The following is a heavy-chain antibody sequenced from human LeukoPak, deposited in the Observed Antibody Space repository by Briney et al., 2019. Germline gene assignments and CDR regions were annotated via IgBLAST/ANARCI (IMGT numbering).Heavy chain of an antibody. CDR3: AKHYMGSSYNHGLDC. J-gene: IGHJ4*02. CDR2: IYYSGST. CDR1: GGSISSSSYY. D-gene: IGHD3-10*01. V-gene: IGHV4-39*01. Sequence: SETLSLTCTVSGGSISSSSYYWGWIRQPPGKGLEWIGSIYYSGSTYYNPSLKSRVTISVDTSKNQFSLKLSAVTAADTALYYCAKHYMGSSYNHGLDCWGQGTLVTVSS.